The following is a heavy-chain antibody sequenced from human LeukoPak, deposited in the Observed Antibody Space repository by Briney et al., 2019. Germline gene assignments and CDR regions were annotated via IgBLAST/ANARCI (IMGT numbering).Heavy chain of an antibody. CDR3: ARDEMRYFDWLLYHFDY. D-gene: IGHD3-9*01. Sequence: GRSLRLSCAASGFTFSSYGIHWVRQAPGKGLEWVAVIWYDGSNKYYADSVKGRFTISRDNSKNTLYLQMNSLRAEDTAVYYCARDEMRYFDWLLYHFDYWGQGTLVTVSS. CDR1: GFTFSSYG. V-gene: IGHV3-33*01. J-gene: IGHJ4*02. CDR2: IWYDGSNK.